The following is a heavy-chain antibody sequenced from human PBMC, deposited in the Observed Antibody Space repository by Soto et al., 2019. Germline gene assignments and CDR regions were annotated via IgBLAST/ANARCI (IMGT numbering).Heavy chain of an antibody. V-gene: IGHV1-69*02. CDR3: ARGYSSGWYLTEYFQH. D-gene: IGHD6-19*01. J-gene: IGHJ1*01. CDR2: IIPILGIA. Sequence: SVKVSCKASGGTFSSYTISWVRQAPGQGLEWMGRIIPILGIANYAQKFQGRVTITADKSTSTAYMELSSLKASDTAMYYCARGYSSGWYLTEYFQHWGQGTLVTVSS. CDR1: GGTFSSYT.